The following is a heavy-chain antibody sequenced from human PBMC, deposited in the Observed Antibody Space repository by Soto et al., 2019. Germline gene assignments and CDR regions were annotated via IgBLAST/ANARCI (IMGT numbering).Heavy chain of an antibody. CDR2: IIPILGIA. Sequence: QVQLVQSGAEVKKPGSSVKVSCKASGGTFSSYTISWVGQAPGQGLEWMGRIIPILGIANYAQKFQGRVTITADKSTSTAYMELSSLRSEDTAVYYCNLAVVTPPSWYFDLWGRGTLVTVSS. CDR1: GGTFSSYT. J-gene: IGHJ2*01. D-gene: IGHD2-15*01. CDR3: NLAVVTPPSWYFDL. V-gene: IGHV1-69*02.